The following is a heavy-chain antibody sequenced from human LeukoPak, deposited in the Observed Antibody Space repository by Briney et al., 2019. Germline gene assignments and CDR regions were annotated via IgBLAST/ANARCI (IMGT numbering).Heavy chain of an antibody. CDR3: ARGGYDILTGYYGFQH. D-gene: IGHD3-9*01. J-gene: IGHJ1*01. V-gene: IGHV4-30-4*01. Sequence: SQTLSLTCTVSGGSISSGDYYWSWLRQPPGKGLEWFGYIYYSGSTYYNPSLKSRVTISVDTSKNQFSLKLSSVTAADTAVYYCARGGYDILTGYYGFQHWGQGTLVTVSS. CDR2: IYYSGST. CDR1: GGSISSGDYY.